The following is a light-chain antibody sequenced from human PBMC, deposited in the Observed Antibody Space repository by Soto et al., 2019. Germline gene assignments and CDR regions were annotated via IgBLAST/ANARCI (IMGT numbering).Light chain of an antibody. CDR3: QKYGNAPPYS. Sequence: EIVLTQSPGTLSLSPGERATLSCRASQSVRNSYLAWYQQKPGQAPRLLIYDASSRATGIADRFSGSGSGTDFTLTISRLEPEDFAVYYCQKYGNAPPYSFGQGTRLEIK. CDR1: QSVRNSY. V-gene: IGKV3-20*01. CDR2: DAS. J-gene: IGKJ2*03.